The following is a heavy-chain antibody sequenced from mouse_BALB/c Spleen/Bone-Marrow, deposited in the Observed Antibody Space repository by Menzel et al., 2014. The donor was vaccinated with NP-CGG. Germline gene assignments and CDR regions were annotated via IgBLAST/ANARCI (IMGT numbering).Heavy chain of an antibody. CDR1: GFTFSDYY. CDR2: ISDGGSYT. CDR3: VLRWFAY. J-gene: IGHJ3*01. D-gene: IGHD1-1*01. V-gene: IGHV5-4*02. Sequence: DVMLVESGGGLVKPGGSLKLSCAASGFTFSDYYMYWVRQTPEKRLEGVATISDGGSYTYYPDSVKGRFTISRDNAKNNLYLQMSSLKSEDTAMYYCVLRWFAYWGQGTLVTVSA.